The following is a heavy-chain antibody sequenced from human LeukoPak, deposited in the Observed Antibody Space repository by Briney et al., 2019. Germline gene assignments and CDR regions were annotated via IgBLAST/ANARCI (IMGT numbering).Heavy chain of an antibody. J-gene: IGHJ6*02. CDR1: GFTFSSYA. Sequence: PGRSLRLSCAASGFTFSSYAMHWVRQAPGKGLEWVAVISYDGSNKYYADSVKGRFTISRDNSKNTLYLQMNSLRAEDTAVYYCAKVLPSGYLEGMDVWGQGTTVTVSS. V-gene: IGHV3-30*04. CDR2: ISYDGSNK. CDR3: AKVLPSGYLEGMDV. D-gene: IGHD3-3*01.